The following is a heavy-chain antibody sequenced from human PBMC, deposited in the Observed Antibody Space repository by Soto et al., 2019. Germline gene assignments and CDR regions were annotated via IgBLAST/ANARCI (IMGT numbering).Heavy chain of an antibody. CDR2: IYPDDSDT. CDR3: ARGPCLVAGGTHYYYGMDV. D-gene: IGHD6-13*01. J-gene: IGHJ6*02. Sequence: PGESLKISCEGSGYSFTSYWIGWVRQMPGKGLEWMGFIYPDDSDTRYSPSFQGQVTISADKSISTVYLQWSSLKASDTAMYYCARGPCLVAGGTHYYYGMDVWGQGTTVTVSS. V-gene: IGHV5-51*01. CDR1: GYSFTSYW.